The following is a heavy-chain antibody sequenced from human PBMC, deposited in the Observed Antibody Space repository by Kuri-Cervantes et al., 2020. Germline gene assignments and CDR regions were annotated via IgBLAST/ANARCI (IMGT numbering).Heavy chain of an antibody. CDR1: GGSISSGGYY. V-gene: IGHV4-31*02. J-gene: IGHJ5*02. D-gene: IGHD3-9*01. Sequence: SCTVSGGSISSGGYYWSWIRQHPGKGLEWIGYIYYSGSTYYNPSLKSRVTISVDTSKNQFSLKLSSVTAADTAVYYCARDLNTRSTLYDILTGTGSPAGFDPWGQGTLVTVSS. CDR3: ARDLNTRSTLYDILTGTGSPAGFDP. CDR2: IYYSGST.